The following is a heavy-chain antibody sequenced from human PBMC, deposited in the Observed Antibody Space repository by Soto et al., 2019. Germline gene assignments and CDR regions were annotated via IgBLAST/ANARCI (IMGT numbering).Heavy chain of an antibody. V-gene: IGHV2-70*01. Sequence: SGPTLVNPTQTLTLTCTFSGFSLSTSGMCVSWIRQPPGKALEWLALIDWDDDKYYSTSLKTRLTISKDTSKNQVVLTMTNMDPVDTATYYCARMSKGSGWSYYYYGMDVWGQGTTVTVSS. CDR1: GFSLSTSGMC. J-gene: IGHJ6*02. D-gene: IGHD6-19*01. CDR2: IDWDDDK. CDR3: ARMSKGSGWSYYYYGMDV.